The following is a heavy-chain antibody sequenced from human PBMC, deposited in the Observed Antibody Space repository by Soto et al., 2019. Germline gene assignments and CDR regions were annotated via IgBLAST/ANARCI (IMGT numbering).Heavy chain of an antibody. Sequence: RGESLKISCKASGYSFTTYWIGWVRQMPGKGLEWMGIIYPGDSDTRYSPSFQGQVTISADKSISTAYLQWSSLRASYTAMYYCVRFSPPPYGGKAFDSWGQGALVTVSS. CDR1: GYSFTTYW. J-gene: IGHJ4*02. CDR3: VRFSPPPYGGKAFDS. CDR2: IYPGDSDT. V-gene: IGHV5-51*01. D-gene: IGHD4-17*01.